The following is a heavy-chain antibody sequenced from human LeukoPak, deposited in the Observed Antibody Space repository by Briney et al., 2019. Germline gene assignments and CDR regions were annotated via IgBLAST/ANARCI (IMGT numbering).Heavy chain of an antibody. D-gene: IGHD3-22*01. CDR3: ARDPPITMIVVAEGYFDL. Sequence: PGGSLRLSCAASGFTFSNYWMHWVRQAPGKGLVWVSGINWNGGSTGYADSVKGRFTISRDNAKNSLYLQMNSLRAEDTALYHCARDPPITMIVVAEGYFDLWGRGTLVTVSS. J-gene: IGHJ2*01. CDR1: GFTFSNYW. V-gene: IGHV3-20*01. CDR2: INWNGGST.